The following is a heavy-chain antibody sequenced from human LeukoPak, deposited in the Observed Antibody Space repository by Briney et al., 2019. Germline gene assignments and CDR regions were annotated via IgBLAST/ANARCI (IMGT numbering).Heavy chain of an antibody. J-gene: IGHJ6*02. CDR3: AKACRAIANYYGMDV. CDR2: LTSDGST. Sequence: GGSLRLSCAASGFTFSNYAISWVRQAPGKGLEWVSALTSDGSTFYTGSVKGRFTISRDNSKNTLYLQMNSLRAEDTAVYYCAKACRAIANYYGMDVWGQGTTVTVSS. V-gene: IGHV3-23*01. D-gene: IGHD1-26*01. CDR1: GFTFSNYA.